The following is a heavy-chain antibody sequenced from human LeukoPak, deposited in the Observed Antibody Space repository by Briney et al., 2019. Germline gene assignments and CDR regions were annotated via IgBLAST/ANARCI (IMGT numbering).Heavy chain of an antibody. CDR2: ISWNSGSI. D-gene: IGHD3-22*01. V-gene: IGHV3-9*01. CDR3: AREVSEGFDF. J-gene: IGHJ4*02. CDR1: GFTFDDYA. Sequence: QSGGSLRLSCAASGFTFDDYAMHWVRQAPGKGLEWVSGISWNSGSIGYADSVKGRFTISRDNAKNSLYLQMNSLRAEDTALYYCAREVSEGFDFWGQGTLVTVSS.